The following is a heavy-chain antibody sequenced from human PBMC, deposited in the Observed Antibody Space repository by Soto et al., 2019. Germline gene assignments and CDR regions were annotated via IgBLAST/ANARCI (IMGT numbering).Heavy chain of an antibody. CDR3: ARDDTGSIDY. V-gene: IGHV3-30-3*01. J-gene: IGHJ4*02. D-gene: IGHD2-8*02. Sequence: ESGGGVVQPGRSLRLSCAASGFTFSGYAMNWVRQAPGKGLEWVAVISYDGSKKYYPDSVKGRFTISRDNSKNTLYLQMNSLRGEDTAVYYCARDDTGSIDYWGQGTLVTVSS. CDR1: GFTFSGYA. CDR2: ISYDGSKK.